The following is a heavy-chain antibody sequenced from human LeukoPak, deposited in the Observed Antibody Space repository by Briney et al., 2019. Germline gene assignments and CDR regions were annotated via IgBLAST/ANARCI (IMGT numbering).Heavy chain of an antibody. CDR3: ASYINDFWSGYPPRTGYMDV. V-gene: IGHV5-51*01. J-gene: IGHJ6*03. Sequence: GESLKISCKGSGYSFTSYWIGWVRQMPGKGLEWMGIIYPGDSDTRYSPSFQGQVTISADKSISTAYLQWSSLKASDTAMYYCASYINDFWSGYPPRTGYMDVWGKGTTVTVSS. D-gene: IGHD3-3*01. CDR2: IYPGDSDT. CDR1: GYSFTSYW.